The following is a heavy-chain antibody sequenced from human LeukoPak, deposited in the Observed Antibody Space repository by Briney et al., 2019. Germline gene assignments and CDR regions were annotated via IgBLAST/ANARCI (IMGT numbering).Heavy chain of an antibody. Sequence: ASVKVSCKASGYMFTAYYINWVRQSPGLGLEWLGWINPNSGGTTYAQRFQGRVTMTSDTSTSTAYLELNGLRSDDTAVYFCARLNSGNLRVILYWGQGSLVTVSS. CDR2: INPNSGGT. V-gene: IGHV1-2*02. CDR1: GYMFTAYY. D-gene: IGHD4-23*01. CDR3: ARLNSGNLRVILY. J-gene: IGHJ4*02.